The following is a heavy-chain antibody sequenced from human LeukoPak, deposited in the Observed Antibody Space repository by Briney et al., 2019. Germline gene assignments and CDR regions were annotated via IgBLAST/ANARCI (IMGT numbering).Heavy chain of an antibody. D-gene: IGHD5-18*01. Sequence: GGSLRLSCAASGFTFSAYTMNWVRQAPGKGLEWVSAVTSSSSYMYYADSVKGRFTISRDNAKNSLFLLMNSLGAEDTAVYYCARELQTGFSYAPFDCSGQGTQVTVSS. J-gene: IGHJ4*02. CDR2: VTSSSSYM. V-gene: IGHV3-21*01. CDR3: ARELQTGFSYAPFDC. CDR1: GFTFSAYT.